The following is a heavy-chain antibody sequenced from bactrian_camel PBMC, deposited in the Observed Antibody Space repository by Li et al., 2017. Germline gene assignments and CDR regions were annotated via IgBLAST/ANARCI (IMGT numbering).Heavy chain of an antibody. V-gene: IGHV3S53*01. CDR1: GNTYSSYC. CDR2: IDSDGST. CDR3: ADSVYGLPVN. D-gene: IGHD3*01. Sequence: HVQLVESGGGLVQAGGSLRLSCAASGNTYSSYCMAWFRQAPGKEREGVAHIDSDGSTSYADSVKGRFTISRNNAENTVDLLMKSLKTEDKAMYYCADSVYGLPVNWGQGTQVTVS. J-gene: IGHJ4*01.